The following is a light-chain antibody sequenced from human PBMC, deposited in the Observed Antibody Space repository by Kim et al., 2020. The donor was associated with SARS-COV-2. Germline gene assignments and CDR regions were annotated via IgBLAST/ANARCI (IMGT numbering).Light chain of an antibody. V-gene: IGLV1-40*01. Sequence: QSVLTQPPSVSGAPGQRVTISCTGSSSNIGTPFDVHWYQQLPGTAPKLLIYTNINRPSGVPDRFSGSKSGTSASLAITGLQAEDEADYYCQSYDSSLSAWVFGGGTQLTVL. CDR2: TNI. CDR1: SSNIGTPFD. J-gene: IGLJ3*02. CDR3: QSYDSSLSAWV.